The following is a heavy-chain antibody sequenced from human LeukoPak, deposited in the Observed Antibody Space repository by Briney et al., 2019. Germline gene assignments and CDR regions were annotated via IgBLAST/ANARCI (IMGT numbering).Heavy chain of an antibody. CDR3: AKDNPLDY. D-gene: IGHD1-14*01. V-gene: IGHV3-30*02. Sequence: GGSLRLSCGASGFTFSNYGMLWVRQAPGKGLEWVAFIRYDGNSKLYADSVKGRFTISRDNFKNTLYPHINSLRAEDTALYYCAKDNPLDYWGQGTLVIVSS. CDR2: IRYDGNSK. J-gene: IGHJ4*02. CDR1: GFTFSNYG.